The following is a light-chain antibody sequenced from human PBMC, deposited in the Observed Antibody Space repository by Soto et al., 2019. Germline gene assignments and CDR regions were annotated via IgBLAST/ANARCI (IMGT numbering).Light chain of an antibody. V-gene: IGKV3-15*01. CDR2: GAS. CDR1: QSVSAN. CDR3: QQYNNWLFT. J-gene: IGKJ4*01. Sequence: EIVMTQSPAPLSVSPGERVTLSCRTSQSVSANLDWYQQKPVQAPRLLIYGASTRATGIPARFTGSGSGTAFTLTITSLQSEDFAVYYCQQYNNWLFTVGGETRVEIK.